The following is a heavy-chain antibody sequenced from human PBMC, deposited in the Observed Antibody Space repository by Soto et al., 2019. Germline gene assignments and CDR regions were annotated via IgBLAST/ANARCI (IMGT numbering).Heavy chain of an antibody. Sequence: AAVKVSCKVSGYTLTELSMHWVRQAPGKGLEWMGGFDPEDGETIYAQKFQGRVTMTEDTSTDTAYMELSSLRSEDTAVYYCATALLWFGTSPIPFDPWGQGTLVTVSS. CDR2: FDPEDGET. J-gene: IGHJ5*02. CDR1: GYTLTELS. D-gene: IGHD3-10*01. V-gene: IGHV1-24*01. CDR3: ATALLWFGTSPIPFDP.